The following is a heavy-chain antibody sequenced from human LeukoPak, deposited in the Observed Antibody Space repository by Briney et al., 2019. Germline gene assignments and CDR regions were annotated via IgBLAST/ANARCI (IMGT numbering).Heavy chain of an antibody. V-gene: IGHV4-59*11. Sequence: PSETLSLTCTVSGGSISSHYWSWIRQPPGKGLEWIGYIYYSGSTNYNPSLKSRVTISVDTSKNQFSLKLSSVTAADTAVYYCARVDRIAARPGYFDYWGQGTLVTVSS. D-gene: IGHD6-6*01. CDR3: ARVDRIAARPGYFDY. CDR2: IYYSGST. J-gene: IGHJ4*02. CDR1: GGSISSHY.